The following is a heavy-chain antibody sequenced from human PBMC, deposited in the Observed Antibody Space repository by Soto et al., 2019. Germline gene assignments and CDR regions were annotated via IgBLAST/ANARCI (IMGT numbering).Heavy chain of an antibody. CDR1: GFTFSSYG. J-gene: IGHJ4*02. CDR2: ISYDGSNK. D-gene: IGHD3-9*01. V-gene: IGHV3-30*18. Sequence: PGGSLRLSCAASGFTFSSYGMHWVRQAPGKGLEWVAVISYDGSNKYYADSVKGRFTISRDNSKNTLYLQMNSLRAEDTAVYYCAKNSYYDILTGYYTFDYWGQGTLVTVSS. CDR3: AKNSYYDILTGYYTFDY.